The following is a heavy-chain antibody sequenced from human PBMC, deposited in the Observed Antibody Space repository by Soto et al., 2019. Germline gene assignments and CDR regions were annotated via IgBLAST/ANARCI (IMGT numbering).Heavy chain of an antibody. V-gene: IGHV3-30*18. CDR3: AKDPVRYSYGYRWFDP. D-gene: IGHD5-18*01. Sequence: PGGSLRLSCAASGFTFSSYGMHWVRQAPGKGLEWVAVISYDGSNKYYADSVKGRFTISRDNSKNTLYLRMNSLRAEDTAVYYCAKDPVRYSYGYRWFDPWGQGTLVTVSS. CDR1: GFTFSSYG. J-gene: IGHJ5*02. CDR2: ISYDGSNK.